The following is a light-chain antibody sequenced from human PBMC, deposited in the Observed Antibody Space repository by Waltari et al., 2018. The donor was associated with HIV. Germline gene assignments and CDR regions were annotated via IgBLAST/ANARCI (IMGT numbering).Light chain of an antibody. CDR3: QQYGSSLHS. V-gene: IGKV3D-20*01. Sequence: EIVLTQSPATLSLSPGERATLSCGASQSVSSSYVAWYQQKPCLAPRLLISDASRRATGIPDRFSGSGSGTDFTLTISRLEPEDFAVYYCQQYGSSLHSFGQGTKLEIK. J-gene: IGKJ2*03. CDR2: DAS. CDR1: QSVSSSY.